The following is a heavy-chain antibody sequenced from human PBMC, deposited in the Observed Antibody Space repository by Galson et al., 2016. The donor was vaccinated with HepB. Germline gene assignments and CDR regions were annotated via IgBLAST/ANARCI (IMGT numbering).Heavy chain of an antibody. CDR2: VHYSGTT. CDR3: ARDGRAWVGLDV. CDR1: GASISGHY. Sequence: SETLSLTCAVSGASISGHYWSWIRQPPGKGLEWIGYVHYSGTTNYNPSLKSRVSIPIDTSKTHFSPRLTSLTAADTAIYFCARDGRAWVGLDVWGQGTTVTVSS. V-gene: IGHV4-59*11. D-gene: IGHD3/OR15-3a*01. J-gene: IGHJ6*02.